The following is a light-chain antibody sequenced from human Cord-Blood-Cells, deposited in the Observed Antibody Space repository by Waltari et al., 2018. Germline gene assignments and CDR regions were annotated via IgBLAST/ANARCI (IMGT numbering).Light chain of an antibody. J-gene: IGKJ2*01. Sequence: DIVMTQSPYSLDVCLVERASIIWKPSQSVLYSSNNKTYLAWYQQKPAQPPKLLIYWASTRESGVPDRFSGSVSATDFTLTISSLQAEDVAVDYCQQYYSTPYTFGQGTKLEIK. CDR2: WAS. CDR1: QSVLYSSNNKTY. V-gene: IGKV4-1*01. CDR3: QQYYSTPYT.